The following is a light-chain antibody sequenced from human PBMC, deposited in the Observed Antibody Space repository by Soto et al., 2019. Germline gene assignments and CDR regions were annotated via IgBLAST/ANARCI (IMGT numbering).Light chain of an antibody. CDR3: QQYNNWAGT. CDR2: GAS. J-gene: IGKJ3*01. V-gene: IGKV3-15*01. Sequence: EIVMTQSPATLYVSPGERATLSCRASQSVSSNLAWYQQKPGQAPRLLIYGASTRATGIPARFSGSGSGTEFTLTISSLQSEDFAVYYCQQYNNWAGTFGPGTKVDIK. CDR1: QSVSSN.